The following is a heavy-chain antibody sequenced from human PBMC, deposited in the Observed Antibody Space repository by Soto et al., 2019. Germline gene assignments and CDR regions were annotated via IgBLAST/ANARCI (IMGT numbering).Heavy chain of an antibody. J-gene: IGHJ6*02. CDR1: GGSISSYY. CDR2: IYYSGST. Sequence: QVQLQASGPGLVKPSETLSLTCTVSGGSISSYYWSWIRQPPGKGLEWIGYIYYSGSTNYNPSLTSRVTIAVDTSKNQFSLKLSSVTAADTAVYYCARQAWFGEPPYGMDVWGQGTTVTVSS. CDR3: ARQAWFGEPPYGMDV. D-gene: IGHD3-10*01. V-gene: IGHV4-59*08.